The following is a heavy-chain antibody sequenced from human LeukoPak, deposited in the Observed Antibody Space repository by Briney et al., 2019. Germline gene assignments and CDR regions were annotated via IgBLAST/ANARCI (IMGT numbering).Heavy chain of an antibody. Sequence: ASVKVSCKASGYTFTSYGISWVRQAPGQGLEWMGWISAYNGNTNYAQKLQGRVTMTTDTSTGTAYMELRSLRSDDTAVYYCAREGSGSHSMYYYYYYMDVWGKGTTVTVSS. J-gene: IGHJ6*03. CDR2: ISAYNGNT. CDR1: GYTFTSYG. D-gene: IGHD1-26*01. CDR3: AREGSGSHSMYYYYYYMDV. V-gene: IGHV1-18*01.